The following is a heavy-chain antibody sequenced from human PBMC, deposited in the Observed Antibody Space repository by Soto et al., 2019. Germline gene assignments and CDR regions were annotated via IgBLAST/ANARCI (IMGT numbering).Heavy chain of an antibody. V-gene: IGHV1-18*01. J-gene: IGHJ6*02. CDR3: ACYFGLVATPYYYYGIDV. D-gene: IGHD5-12*01. Sequence: ASVKVSCKASGYTFTSYGISWVRQAPGQGLEWMGWISAYNGNTNYAQKLQGRVTMTTDTSTSTAYMELTSLRSDDTAVYYCACYFGLVATPYYYYGIDVWGQGTTVTVSS. CDR2: ISAYNGNT. CDR1: GYTFTSYG.